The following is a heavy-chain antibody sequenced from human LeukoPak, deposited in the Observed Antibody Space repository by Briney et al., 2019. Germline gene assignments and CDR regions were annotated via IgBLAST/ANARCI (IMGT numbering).Heavy chain of an antibody. Sequence: GGSLRLSCAASGFTFSSYVMHWVRQAPGKGLEWVAIISYDGSNEYYADSVKGRFTISRDNSKNTLYLQMNSLRAEDTAVYYCARDFMGYCSGGSCYSSDDTFDYWGQGTLVTVSS. D-gene: IGHD2-15*01. V-gene: IGHV3-30*04. CDR2: ISYDGSNE. CDR3: ARDFMGYCSGGSCYSSDDTFDY. J-gene: IGHJ4*02. CDR1: GFTFSSYV.